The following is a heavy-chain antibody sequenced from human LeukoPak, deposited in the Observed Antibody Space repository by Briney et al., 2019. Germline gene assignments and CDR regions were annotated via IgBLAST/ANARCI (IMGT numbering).Heavy chain of an antibody. CDR1: GFTFSSYG. V-gene: IGHV3-23*01. CDR2: ISGSGGST. J-gene: IGHJ4*02. Sequence: GGTLRLSCAASGFTFSSYGMSWVRQAPGKGLEWVSAISGSGGSTYYADSVKGRFTISRDNSKNTLYLQMNSLRAEDTAVYYCAKEPNYDTGLFDYWGQGTLVTVSS. D-gene: IGHD1-7*01. CDR3: AKEPNYDTGLFDY.